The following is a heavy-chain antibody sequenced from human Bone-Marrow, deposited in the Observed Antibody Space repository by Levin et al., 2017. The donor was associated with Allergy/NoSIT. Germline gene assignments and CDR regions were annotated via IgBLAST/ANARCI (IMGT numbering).Heavy chain of an antibody. CDR1: GFTFSNSS. Sequence: GESLKISCAASGFTFSNSSMNWVRQAPGKGLEWVSYISDSSSSIFYADSVKGRFTISRDNAKNSLFLQMNSLRDEDTAVYYCARDCPHLSYSSTWYYYYSMDVWGQGTTVTVAS. CDR2: ISDSSSSI. J-gene: IGHJ6*02. V-gene: IGHV3-48*02. D-gene: IGHD6-13*01. CDR3: ARDCPHLSYSSTWYYYYSMDV.